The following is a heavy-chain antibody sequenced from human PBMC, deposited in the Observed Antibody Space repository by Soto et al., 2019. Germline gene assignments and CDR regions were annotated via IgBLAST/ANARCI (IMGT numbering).Heavy chain of an antibody. CDR3: ARHDCISSSCYYYYYYSMDV. J-gene: IGHJ6*02. CDR1: GGTFSSYA. D-gene: IGHD2-2*01. CDR2: NIPIFDTA. V-gene: IGHV1-69*13. Sequence: SVKVSCKTSGGTFSSYAISWVRQAPGRGLEWMGGNIPIFDTANYAQKFQGRVTITADESTSTAYMELSSLRSEDTAVYYCARHDCISSSCYYYYYYSMDVWGQGTTVTVSS.